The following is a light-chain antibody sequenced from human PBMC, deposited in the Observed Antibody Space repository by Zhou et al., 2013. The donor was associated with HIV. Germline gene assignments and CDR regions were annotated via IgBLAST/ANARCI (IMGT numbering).Light chain of an antibody. CDR3: QQSYSTPGS. J-gene: IGKJ2*04. CDR2: AAS. Sequence: DIQMTQSPSSLSASIGDRVTITCRASQSVSIYLNWYQQKVGKAPKLLIYAASSLQSGVPSRFSGSGSGTDFTLTISSLQPEDFATYYCQQSYSTPGSFGQGTKLEIK. V-gene: IGKV1-39*01. CDR1: QSVSIY.